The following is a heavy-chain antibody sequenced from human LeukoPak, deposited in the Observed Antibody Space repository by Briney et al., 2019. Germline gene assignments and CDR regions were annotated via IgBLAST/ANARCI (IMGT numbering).Heavy chain of an antibody. CDR1: GFTSSSYA. Sequence: PGGSLRLSCAASGFTSSSYAMHWVRQAPGKGLEWVAVISYDGSNKYYADSVKSRFTISRDNSKNTLYLQMNSLRAEDTAVYYCAYPSYDSSGYHYYYYYGMDVWGQGTTVTVSS. J-gene: IGHJ6*02. V-gene: IGHV3-30-3*01. CDR2: ISYDGSNK. D-gene: IGHD3-22*01. CDR3: AYPSYDSSGYHYYYYYGMDV.